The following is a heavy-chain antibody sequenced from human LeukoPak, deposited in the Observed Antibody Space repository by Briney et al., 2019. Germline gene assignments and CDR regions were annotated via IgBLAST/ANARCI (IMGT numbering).Heavy chain of an antibody. CDR3: ARRYCGSSGCSAFDY. Sequence: PGGSLRLSCAASGFTFSTYAMHWVRQAPGKGLEYVSAISDTGGSTYYADSVKGRFTISRDNSQNTLFLQMGSLRAEDMAVYYCARRYCGSSGCSAFDYWGQGTLVTVSS. D-gene: IGHD2-2*01. V-gene: IGHV3-64*02. J-gene: IGHJ4*02. CDR2: ISDTGGST. CDR1: GFTFSTYA.